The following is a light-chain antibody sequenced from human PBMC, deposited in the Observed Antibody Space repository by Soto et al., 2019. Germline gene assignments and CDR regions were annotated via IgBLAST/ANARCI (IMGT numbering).Light chain of an antibody. CDR3: QQYGSSVIT. Sequence: EIVLTQSPDTLSFSPGERATLSCRASQSVSSFVAWYQQKPGQAPRLLIYGASRRATGILDRFSGSGSGTDFTLSISRLEPEDFAVYYCQQYGSSVITFGQGTRLEI. V-gene: IGKV3-20*01. J-gene: IGKJ5*01. CDR1: QSVSSF. CDR2: GAS.